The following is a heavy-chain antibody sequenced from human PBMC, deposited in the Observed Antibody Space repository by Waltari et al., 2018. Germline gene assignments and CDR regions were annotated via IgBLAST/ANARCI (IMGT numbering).Heavy chain of an antibody. CDR3: ARLNNYDYIWGSYPHTFPMDY. Sequence: EVQLVQSGAEVKKPGESLKISCKGSGYSFNSYWIGWVRQMPGKGLEWMGIIYPGDSDTRYSPSFQGQVTISADKSISTAYLQWSSLKASDTAMYYCARLNNYDYIWGSYPHTFPMDYWGQGTLVTVSS. J-gene: IGHJ4*02. D-gene: IGHD3-16*02. CDR2: IYPGDSDT. CDR1: GYSFNSYW. V-gene: IGHV5-51*03.